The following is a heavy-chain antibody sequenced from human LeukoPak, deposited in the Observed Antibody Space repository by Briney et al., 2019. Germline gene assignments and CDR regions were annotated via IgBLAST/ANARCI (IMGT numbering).Heavy chain of an antibody. CDR1: GYTFTGYY. Sequence: ASVKVSCKASGYTFTGYYMHWVRQAPGQGLEWMGWINPNSGGTSYAQKFQGRVTMTRDTSISTAYMELSRLRSDDTAVYYCARGATYSSSWYDFDYWGQGTLVTVSS. J-gene: IGHJ4*02. D-gene: IGHD6-13*01. CDR3: ARGATYSSSWYDFDY. CDR2: INPNSGGT. V-gene: IGHV1-2*02.